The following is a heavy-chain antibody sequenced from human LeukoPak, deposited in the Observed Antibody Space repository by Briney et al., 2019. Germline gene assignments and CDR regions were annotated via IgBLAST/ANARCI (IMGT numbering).Heavy chain of an antibody. CDR3: ASSGYSYAC. D-gene: IGHD5-18*01. CDR1: GFTFSSYS. V-gene: IGHV3-21*01. Sequence: GGSLRLSCAASGFTFSSYSMNWVRQAPGKGLEWVSSISSSSSSISYADSVKGRLTISRDNAKNSLYLQMNSLRAEDTAVYYCASSGYSYACWGQGTLVTVSS. J-gene: IGHJ4*02. CDR2: ISSSSSSI.